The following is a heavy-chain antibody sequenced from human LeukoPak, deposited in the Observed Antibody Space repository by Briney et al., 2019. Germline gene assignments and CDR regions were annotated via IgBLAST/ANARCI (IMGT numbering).Heavy chain of an antibody. CDR2: ISSNGGST. Sequence: GSLRLSCAASGFTFSSYAMHWVRQAPGKGLEYVSAISSNGGSTYYANSVKGRFTISRDNSKNTLYLQMGSLRAEDMAVYYCARDGLDYYDSSGYYPFDYWGQGTLVTVSS. D-gene: IGHD3-22*01. CDR3: ARDGLDYYDSSGYYPFDY. J-gene: IGHJ4*02. CDR1: GFTFSSYA. V-gene: IGHV3-64*01.